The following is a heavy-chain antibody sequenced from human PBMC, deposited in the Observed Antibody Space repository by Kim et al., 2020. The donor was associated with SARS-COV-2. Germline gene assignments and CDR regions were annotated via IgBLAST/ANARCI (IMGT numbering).Heavy chain of an antibody. CDR1: GGSFSHDR. J-gene: IGHJ5*01. V-gene: IGHV4-34*01. Sequence: SETLSLTCAVSGGSFSHDRWCWVRQAPGKGLEWIGGINNSGVTNYNPSLQSRVTISVDTSKNQFSLKLNSVIAADTAAYYCSRGGRRAWWAGVSWG. CDR3: SRGGRRAWWAGVS. D-gene: IGHD2-8*02. CDR2: INNSGVT.